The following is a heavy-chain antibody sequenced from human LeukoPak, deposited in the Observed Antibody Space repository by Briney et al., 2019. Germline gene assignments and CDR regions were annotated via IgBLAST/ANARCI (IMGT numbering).Heavy chain of an antibody. Sequence: GGSLRLSCAASGFTFSSYAMHWVRQAPGKGLEWVAVISYDGSNKYYADSVKGRFTISRDNSENTLYLQMNSLRAEDTAVYYCAKDLLRAAADLWGQGTLVTVSS. CDR2: ISYDGSNK. CDR3: AKDLLRAAADL. D-gene: IGHD6-13*01. V-gene: IGHV3-30-3*01. J-gene: IGHJ5*02. CDR1: GFTFSSYA.